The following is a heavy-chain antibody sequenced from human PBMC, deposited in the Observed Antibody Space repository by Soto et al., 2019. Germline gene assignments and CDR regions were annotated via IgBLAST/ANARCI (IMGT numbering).Heavy chain of an antibody. CDR2: ISAYNGNT. J-gene: IGHJ4*02. CDR1: GYTFTSYG. Sequence: QVQLVQSGAEVKKPGASVKVSCKASGYTFTSYGISWVRQAPGQGLEWMGWISAYNGNTNYAQKLQGRVTMTTGTSTSTAYMELRSLRSDDTAVYYCARDRVRYDSSGLHGYWGQGTLVTVSS. CDR3: ARDRVRYDSSGLHGY. V-gene: IGHV1-18*04. D-gene: IGHD3-22*01.